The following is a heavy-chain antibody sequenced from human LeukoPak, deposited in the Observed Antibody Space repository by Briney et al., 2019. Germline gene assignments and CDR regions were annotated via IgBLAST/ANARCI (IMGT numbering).Heavy chain of an antibody. CDR2: INHSGST. D-gene: IGHD2-21*01. V-gene: IGHV4-34*01. CDR1: GGSFSGYY. Sequence: SETLSLTCAVYGGSFSGYYWSWIRQPPGKGLEWIGEINHSGSTNYNPSLKSRVTISVDTSKNQFSLKLSSVTAADTAVYYCASLFSYYYYMDVWGKGTTVTISS. CDR3: ASLFSYYYYMDV. J-gene: IGHJ6*03.